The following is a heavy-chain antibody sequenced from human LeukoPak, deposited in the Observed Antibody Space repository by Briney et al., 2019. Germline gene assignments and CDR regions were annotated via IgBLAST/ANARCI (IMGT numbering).Heavy chain of an antibody. CDR1: GDNLSSNSGA. CDR3: ARGRNYNYGNYFDF. CDR2: TYYRSKWYT. J-gene: IGHJ4*02. D-gene: IGHD4-11*01. V-gene: IGHV6-1*01. Sequence: SQTLSLTCALSGDNLSSNSGAWHWLRQSPSRGLEWLGRTYYRSKWYTDYAGSVKRRITITSDTSKNQFSLQLNSVTPEDTAVYYCARGRNYNYGNYFDFWGQGTLVTVSS.